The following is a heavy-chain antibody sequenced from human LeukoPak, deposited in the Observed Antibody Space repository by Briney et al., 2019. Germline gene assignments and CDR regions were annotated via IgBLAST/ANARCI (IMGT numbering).Heavy chain of an antibody. J-gene: IGHJ5*02. CDR1: GDSISSSSYY. Sequence: PSETLSLTCTVSGDSISSSSYYWGWIRQPPGKGLEWIGSIYYSGSTYYNPSLKSRVTISVDTSKNQFSLKLSSVTTADTAVYYCASRGLTMVRGVTGYNWFDPWGQGTLVTVSS. D-gene: IGHD3-10*01. V-gene: IGHV4-39*01. CDR2: IYYSGST. CDR3: ASRGLTMVRGVTGYNWFDP.